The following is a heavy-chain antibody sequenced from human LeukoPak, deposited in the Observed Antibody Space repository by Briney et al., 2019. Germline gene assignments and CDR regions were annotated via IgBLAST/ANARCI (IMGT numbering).Heavy chain of an antibody. CDR1: GFTLSTYW. Sequence: GGSLRLSCVVSGFTLSTYWMTWVRQAPGKGLEWVANIKHDGSEKHYVNSVKGRFTISRDNAKNLVYLQMNSLRGEDTATYYCAGSTVTTNYWGQGTLVTVSS. V-gene: IGHV3-7*01. CDR2: IKHDGSEK. J-gene: IGHJ4*02. D-gene: IGHD4-17*01. CDR3: AGSTVTTNY.